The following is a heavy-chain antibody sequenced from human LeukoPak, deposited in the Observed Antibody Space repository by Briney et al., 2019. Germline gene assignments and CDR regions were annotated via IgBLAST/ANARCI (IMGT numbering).Heavy chain of an antibody. D-gene: IGHD2-8*01. V-gene: IGHV3-74*01. CDR1: GFTFSSYA. J-gene: IGHJ6*03. CDR3: AKDVSRNYYYYYMDV. Sequence: GGSLRLSCAASGFTFSSYAMSWVRQAPGKGLVWVSRINSDGSSTSYADSVKGRFTISRDNSKNTLYLQMNSLRAEDTAVYYCAKDVSRNYYYYYMDVWGKGTTVTVPS. CDR2: INSDGSST.